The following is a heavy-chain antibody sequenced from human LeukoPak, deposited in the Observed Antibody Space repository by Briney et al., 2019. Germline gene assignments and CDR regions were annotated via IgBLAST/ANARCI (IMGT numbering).Heavy chain of an antibody. D-gene: IGHD3-3*01. J-gene: IGHJ4*02. V-gene: IGHV3-53*01. CDR1: GFPVRSRY. Sequence: GSLRLSCEVSGFPVRSRYMTWVRQPPGKGLECVAVIYSGGTTYHIDSVKGRFTISRDISKSTMYLEMNNLRVEVTATYYCASLEGGPSDGRWGQGTLVIVSS. CDR3: ASLEGGPSDGR. CDR2: IYSGGTT.